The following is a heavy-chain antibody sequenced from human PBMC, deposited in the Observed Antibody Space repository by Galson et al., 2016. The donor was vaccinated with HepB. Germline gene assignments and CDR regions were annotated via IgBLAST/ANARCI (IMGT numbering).Heavy chain of an antibody. Sequence: SLRLSCAASGFIFNSYGMHWVRQAPGKGLEWVAVISYDGSDKKYADSVKGRFTISTDKSKNTLFLQMNSLRAEDTAVYYCAKGSGGTTVRGIYYYYYYGMDVWGQGTTVTVSS. V-gene: IGHV3-30*18. D-gene: IGHD3-10*01. CDR3: AKGSGGTTVRGIYYYYYYGMDV. CDR2: ISYDGSDK. J-gene: IGHJ6*02. CDR1: GFIFNSYG.